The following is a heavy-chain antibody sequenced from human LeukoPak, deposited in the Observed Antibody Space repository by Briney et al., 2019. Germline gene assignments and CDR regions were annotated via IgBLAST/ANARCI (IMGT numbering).Heavy chain of an antibody. CDR3: ARVGYYYDSSYDY. CDR1: GGTFSSYA. Sequence: GSSVKVSCKASGGTFSSYAISWVRQAPGQGLEWMGRITPILGIANYAQKFQGRVTITADKSTSTAYMELSSLRSEDTAVYYCARVGYYYDSSYDYWGQGTLVTVSS. CDR2: ITPILGIA. J-gene: IGHJ4*02. D-gene: IGHD3-22*01. V-gene: IGHV1-69*04.